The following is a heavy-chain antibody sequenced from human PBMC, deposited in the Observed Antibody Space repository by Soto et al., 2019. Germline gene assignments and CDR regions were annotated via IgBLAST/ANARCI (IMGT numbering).Heavy chain of an antibody. CDR3: ATWHEREHAYDV. CDR2: LYDLDGS. CDR1: GFTISGKKY. D-gene: IGHD1-1*01. Sequence: DVQLVESGGGWIQPGESLRLSCAAFGFTISGKKYVAWVRQAPGKGLEWVSALYDLDGSFYAASVKGRFTTSSDSSKTTVYLQMNDLRPDDTAVYYCATWHEREHAYDVWGQGTTVTVSS. J-gene: IGHJ3*01. V-gene: IGHV3-53*01.